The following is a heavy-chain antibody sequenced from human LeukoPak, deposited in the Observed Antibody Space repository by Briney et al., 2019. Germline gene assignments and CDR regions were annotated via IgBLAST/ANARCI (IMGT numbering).Heavy chain of an antibody. J-gene: IGHJ5*02. CDR3: AKGAVPVVAATLVDP. CDR1: GFIFSSYA. V-gene: IGHV3-23*01. D-gene: IGHD2-15*01. CDR2: ISGNGGST. Sequence: GGSLRLSCAASGFIFSSYAMRWVRQAPRKGLEWVSGISGNGGSTYYAGSVKGRFTISRENSKNTLYLQVNSLRAEDTAVYYCAKGAVPVVAATLVDPWGQGTLVTVSS.